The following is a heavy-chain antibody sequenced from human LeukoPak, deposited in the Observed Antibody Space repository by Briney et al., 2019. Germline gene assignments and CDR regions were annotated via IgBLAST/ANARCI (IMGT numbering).Heavy chain of an antibody. V-gene: IGHV3-23*01. D-gene: IGHD6-19*01. CDR1: GFTFSSYG. CDR3: AKGDPLPGSQWRPRRFDP. Sequence: LPGGSLRLSCAASGFTFSSYGMHWVRQAPGKGLEWVSAISGSGGSTYYADSVKGRFTISRDNSKNTLYLQMNSLRAEDTAVYYCAKGDPLPGSQWRPRRFDPWGQGTLVTVSS. J-gene: IGHJ5*02. CDR2: ISGSGGST.